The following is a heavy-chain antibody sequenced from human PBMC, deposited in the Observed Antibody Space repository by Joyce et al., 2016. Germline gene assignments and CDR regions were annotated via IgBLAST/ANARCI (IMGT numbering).Heavy chain of an antibody. CDR1: GGSISIHY. J-gene: IGHJ6*02. CDR2: IYYSGST. Sequence: QVQLQESGPGLVKPSETLSLTCTVSGGSISIHYWGWIRQPPGKRLEWMGYIYYSGSTNYNPSLKRRVTISVDTSKNQFSLKLRSVSAADTAVYYCARGLGTPYGMDVWGQGTTVTVSS. V-gene: IGHV4-59*11. D-gene: IGHD7-27*01. CDR3: ARGLGTPYGMDV.